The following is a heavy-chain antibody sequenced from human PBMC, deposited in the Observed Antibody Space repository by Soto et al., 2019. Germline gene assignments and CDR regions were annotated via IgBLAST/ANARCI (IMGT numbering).Heavy chain of an antibody. Sequence: PSETLSLTCAVYGASFRGYYWSWIRQPPGKGLGGLGQINHSGSTNNDPSLKSRVNISVDTSKNQFALKLSSVTAADTAVYYCARDPRGVVVISGVLNYYYYGMDVWGQGTTVTVSS. J-gene: IGHJ6*02. CDR3: ARDPRGVVVISGVLNYYYYGMDV. CDR1: GASFRGYY. D-gene: IGHD3-22*01. CDR2: INHSGST. V-gene: IGHV4-34*01.